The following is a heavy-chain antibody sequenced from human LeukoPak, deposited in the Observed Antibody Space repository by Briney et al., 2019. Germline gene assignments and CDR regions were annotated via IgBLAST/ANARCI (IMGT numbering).Heavy chain of an antibody. CDR2: ISGSGGST. D-gene: IGHD3-22*01. V-gene: IGHV3-23*01. Sequence: PGGSLRLSCAASGFTFSSYAMSWVRQAPGKGLEWVSAISGSGGSTYYADSAKGRFTISRDNSKNTLYLQMNSLRAEDTAVYYCAKDGLPYYYDSSGYYLDYWGQGTLVTVSS. J-gene: IGHJ4*02. CDR1: GFTFSSYA. CDR3: AKDGLPYYYDSSGYYLDY.